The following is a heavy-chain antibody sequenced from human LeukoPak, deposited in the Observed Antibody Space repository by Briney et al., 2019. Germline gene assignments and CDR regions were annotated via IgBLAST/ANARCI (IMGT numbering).Heavy chain of an antibody. CDR2: IHGDETT. V-gene: IGHV3-66*02. J-gene: IGHJ4*02. D-gene: IGHD3-9*01. CDR3: ARTGYLKPIDS. CDR1: GFSVSTNY. Sequence: GGSLRLSCAASGFSVSTNYMSWVRQAPGKGLEWVSVIHGDETTYYADSVKDRFTVSRDDSKNTLYLQMNSLRTEDTAVYYCARTGYLKPIDSWGQGTLVTVSS.